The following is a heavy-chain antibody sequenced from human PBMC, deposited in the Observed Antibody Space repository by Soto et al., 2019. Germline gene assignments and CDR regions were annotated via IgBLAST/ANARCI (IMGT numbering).Heavy chain of an antibody. Sequence: SETLSLTCAVSGDSITSDKLWSWIRQPPGKGLQWIGEIYHSGSSKYNPSLKSRVTMTRDTSISTAYMELSRLRSDDTAVYYCARGEGGPRWGSIDYWGQGTLVTVSS. CDR2: IYHSGSS. D-gene: IGHD2-21*01. CDR3: ARGEGGPRWGSIDY. J-gene: IGHJ4*02. V-gene: IGHV4-4*02. CDR1: GDSITSDKL.